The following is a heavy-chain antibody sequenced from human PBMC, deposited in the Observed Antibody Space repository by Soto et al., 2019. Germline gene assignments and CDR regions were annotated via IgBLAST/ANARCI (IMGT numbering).Heavy chain of an antibody. CDR3: ARIDASSSRPFDY. Sequence: PTKALTLNCADPGVSLSNARKGVKWIRQPPGKALEWLAHIFSNDEKSYSTSLKSRLTISKDTSKSQVVLTMTNMDPVDTATYYCARIDASSSRPFDYWGQGTLVTVSS. V-gene: IGHV2-26*01. D-gene: IGHD6-6*01. CDR2: IFSNDEK. CDR1: GVSLSNARKG. J-gene: IGHJ4*02.